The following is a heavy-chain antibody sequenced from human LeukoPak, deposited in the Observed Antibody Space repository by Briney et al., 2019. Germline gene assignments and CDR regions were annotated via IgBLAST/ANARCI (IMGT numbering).Heavy chain of an antibody. V-gene: IGHV3-23*01. J-gene: IGHJ4*02. CDR1: GFTFSSYA. Sequence: GGSLRLSCAASGFTFSSYAMSWVRQAPGKGLEWVSAISGSGGSTYYADSVKGRFTISRDDSKNTLYLQMNSLRAEDTSIYYCAKSGSYSYLDYWGQGTLVTVSS. CDR3: AKSGSYSYLDY. D-gene: IGHD1-26*01. CDR2: ISGSGGST.